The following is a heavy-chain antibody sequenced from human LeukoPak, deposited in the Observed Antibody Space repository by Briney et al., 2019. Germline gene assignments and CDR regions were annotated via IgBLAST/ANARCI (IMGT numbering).Heavy chain of an antibody. J-gene: IGHJ6*03. V-gene: IGHV6-1*01. CDR1: GDSVSSNSAA. D-gene: IGHD6-6*01. CDR3: ARHVEAARPLYMDV. CDR2: TYYRSKWYN. Sequence: SRTLSLTCAISGDSVSSNSAAWNWIRQSPSRGLEWLGRTYYRSKWYNDYAVSVKSRITINPDTSKNQFSLQLNSVAPEDTAVYYCARHVEAARPLYMDVWGKGTTVTVSS.